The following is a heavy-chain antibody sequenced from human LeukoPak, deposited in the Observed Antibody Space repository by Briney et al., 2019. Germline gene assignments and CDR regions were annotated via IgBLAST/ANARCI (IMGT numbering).Heavy chain of an antibody. CDR2: ISYDGSNK. Sequence: SGGSLRLSCAASGFTFSNAWMSWVRQAPGKGLEWVAVISYDGSNKYYADSVKGRFTISRDNSKNTLYLQMNSLRTEDTAVYYCAREFSPGLCFDYWGQGTLVTVSS. V-gene: IGHV3-30-3*01. D-gene: IGHD3-10*01. CDR3: AREFSPGLCFDY. J-gene: IGHJ4*02. CDR1: GFTFSNAW.